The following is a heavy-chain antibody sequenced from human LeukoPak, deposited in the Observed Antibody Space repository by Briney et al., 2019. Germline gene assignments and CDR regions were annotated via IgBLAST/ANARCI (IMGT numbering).Heavy chain of an antibody. CDR1: GYTFTVYY. Sequence: ASVKVSCKASGYTFTVYYMHWVRQAPGQGREWMGWINPNSGGTNYAQKFQGRVTMTRDTSISTAYMELSRLRSDDTAVYYCARDTDYYDSSGPYRDWGQGTLVTVSS. J-gene: IGHJ4*02. V-gene: IGHV1-2*02. CDR3: ARDTDYYDSSGPYRD. CDR2: INPNSGGT. D-gene: IGHD3-22*01.